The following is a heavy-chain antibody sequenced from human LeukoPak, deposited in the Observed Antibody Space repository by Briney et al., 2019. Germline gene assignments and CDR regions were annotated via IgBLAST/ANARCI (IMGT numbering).Heavy chain of an antibody. CDR3: ARGISSWYNWFDP. Sequence: PSETLSLTCTVSGGSISSRSYYWGWIRQPPGNGLEWIGSIYYSGSTYYNPSLKSRVTISVDTSKNQFSLKLSSVTAADTAVYYCARGISSWYNWFDPWGQGTLVTVSS. J-gene: IGHJ5*02. CDR2: IYYSGST. D-gene: IGHD6-13*01. V-gene: IGHV4-39*01. CDR1: GGSISSRSYY.